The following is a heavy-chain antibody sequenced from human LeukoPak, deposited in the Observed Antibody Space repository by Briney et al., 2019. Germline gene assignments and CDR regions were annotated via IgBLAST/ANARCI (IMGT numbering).Heavy chain of an antibody. Sequence: GGSLRLSCAASGFTFSSYSMNWVRQAPGKGLEWVSSISSSSSYIYHADSVKGRFTISRDNAKNSLYLQMNSLRAEDTAVYYCARDRGLGSSYGMDVWGQGTTVTVSS. CDR1: GFTFSSYS. D-gene: IGHD3-10*01. V-gene: IGHV3-21*01. J-gene: IGHJ6*02. CDR2: ISSSSSYI. CDR3: ARDRGLGSSYGMDV.